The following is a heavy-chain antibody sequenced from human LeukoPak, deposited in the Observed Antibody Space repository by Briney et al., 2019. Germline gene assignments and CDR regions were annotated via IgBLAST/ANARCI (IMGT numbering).Heavy chain of an antibody. CDR1: GFTFSTFA. Sequence: GGSLRLSCAASGFTFSTFAMIWVRQPPGKGLEWVSSIFPSGGELHYADSVRGRFTISRDNSKSTLSLQMNSLRAEETAIYYCATYRQVLLPFESWGQGTLVTVSS. CDR2: IFPSGGEL. D-gene: IGHD2-8*02. J-gene: IGHJ4*02. CDR3: ATYRQVLLPFES. V-gene: IGHV3-23*01.